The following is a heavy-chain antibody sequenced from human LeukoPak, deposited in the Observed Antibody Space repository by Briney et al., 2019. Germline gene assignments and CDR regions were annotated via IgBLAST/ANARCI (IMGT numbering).Heavy chain of an antibody. V-gene: IGHV4-39*01. CDR2: VYYSGTT. J-gene: IGHJ5*02. Sequence: PSETLSLTCTVSGDSMNTLLYYWAWIRQSPGKGPEWIGSVYYSGTTYYNSALQSRVTLSEDTSNNQFSLTLRSVTATDTGIYYCARPNLNRILWYFDPLGQGILVTVSS. CDR1: GDSMNTLLYY. D-gene: IGHD2-2*01. CDR3: ARPNLNRILWYFDP.